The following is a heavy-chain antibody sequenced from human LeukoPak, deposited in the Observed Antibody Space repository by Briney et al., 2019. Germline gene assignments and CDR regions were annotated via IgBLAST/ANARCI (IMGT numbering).Heavy chain of an antibody. CDR3: AKDPIAVAGNNYYRMDV. CDR1: GFTFSRYG. D-gene: IGHD6-19*01. Sequence: WGSLRLSCAASGFTFSRYGMYWVRQAPGKGLEWVAVISSDGTNKYYAGSVKGRFTISRDNSKNTLYLQMNSLRAEDTAVYYCAKDPIAVAGNNYYRMDVWGQGTTVSVSS. V-gene: IGHV3-30*18. J-gene: IGHJ6*02. CDR2: ISSDGTNK.